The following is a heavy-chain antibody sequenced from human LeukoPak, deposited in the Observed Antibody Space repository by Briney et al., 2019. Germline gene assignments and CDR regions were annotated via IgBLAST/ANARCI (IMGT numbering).Heavy chain of an antibody. V-gene: IGHV1-69*13. CDR2: IIPIFGTA. J-gene: IGHJ6*02. CDR3: ARADYDSSGPYYGMDV. CDR1: GGTFSSYA. D-gene: IGHD3-22*01. Sequence: SVKVSCKASGGTFSSYAISWVRQAPGQGLEWMGGIIPIFGTANYAQKFQGRVTITADESTSTAYMELSSLRSEDTAVYYCARADYDSSGPYYGMDVWGQGTTVTVSS.